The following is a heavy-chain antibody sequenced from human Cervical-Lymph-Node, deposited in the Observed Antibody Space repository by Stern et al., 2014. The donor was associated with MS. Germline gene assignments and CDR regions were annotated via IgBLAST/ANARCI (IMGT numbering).Heavy chain of an antibody. CDR2: VIPIFSTA. CDR3: ARDPNWKSDDWYFDL. V-gene: IGHV1-69*18. CDR1: EGVFTNSA. D-gene: IGHD1-1*01. J-gene: IGHJ2*01. Sequence: VQLVQSGAEVKKPGSSVKVSCKASEGVFTNSAIGWVRQAPGQGLEWMGNVIPIFSTADYAQKFQGRVTITADESTSTAYMELSSLTPEDTAVYYCARDPNWKSDDWYFDLWGRGTLVTVSS.